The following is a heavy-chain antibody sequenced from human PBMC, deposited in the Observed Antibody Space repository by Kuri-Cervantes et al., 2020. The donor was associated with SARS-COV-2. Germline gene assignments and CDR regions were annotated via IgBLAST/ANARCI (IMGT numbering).Heavy chain of an antibody. CDR2: IYHSGST. J-gene: IGHJ4*02. CDR3: ARGSIGPRLQD. D-gene: IGHD4-11*01. CDR1: GGSFSGYY. V-gene: IGHV4-34*01. Sequence: SETLSLTCAVYGGSFSGYYWSWIRQPPGKGLEWIGSIYHSGSTYYNTSLKSRVTISVDTSKNQLSLKLTSVTAADMAVYYCARGSIGPRLQDWGQGTLVTVSS.